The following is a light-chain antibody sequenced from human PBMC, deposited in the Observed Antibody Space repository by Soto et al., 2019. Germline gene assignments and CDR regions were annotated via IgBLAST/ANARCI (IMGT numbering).Light chain of an antibody. CDR1: QSVSSN. J-gene: IGKJ2*01. V-gene: IGKV3-15*01. CDR2: GAS. Sequence: EIVMTQSPATLSVSPGERATLSCRASQSVSSNLVWYQQKRGQAPRLLIYGASTRATGIPARFSGSGSWTEFTFTISSLQSEDFAVYYCQQYNNWPPTFGQGTKLEIK. CDR3: QQYNNWPPT.